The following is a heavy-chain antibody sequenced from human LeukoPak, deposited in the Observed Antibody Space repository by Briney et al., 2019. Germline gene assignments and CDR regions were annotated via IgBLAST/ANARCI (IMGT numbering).Heavy chain of an antibody. J-gene: IGHJ4*02. D-gene: IGHD6-19*01. CDR3: ARDETTVGYIVIAVAGTFDY. CDR2: INPNSGGT. CDR1: GYTFTGYY. V-gene: IGHV1-2*02. Sequence: ASVKVSCKASGYTFTGYYIHWVRQAPGQGLEWMGWINPNSGGTNYAQKFQGRVTMTRDTSISTAYMELSRLRSDDTAVYYCARDETTVGYIVIAVAGTFDYWGQGTLVTVSS.